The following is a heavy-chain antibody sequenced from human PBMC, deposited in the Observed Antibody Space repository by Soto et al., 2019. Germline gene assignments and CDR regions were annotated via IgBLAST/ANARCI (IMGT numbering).Heavy chain of an antibody. V-gene: IGHV3-23*01. CDR2: VSASGST. Sequence: GGSLRLSCAASGFTFSTYAMAWVRQAPGKGLGWVSGVSASGSTYYADSVKGRFTISRDNSKNTLYLQMNSLRAEDTAVYYCARDMVRGMDVWGQGTTVTVSS. J-gene: IGHJ6*02. CDR1: GFTFSTYA. D-gene: IGHD3-10*01. CDR3: ARDMVRGMDV.